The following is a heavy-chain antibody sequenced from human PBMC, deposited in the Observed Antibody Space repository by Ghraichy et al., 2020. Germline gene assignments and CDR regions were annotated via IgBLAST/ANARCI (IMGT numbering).Heavy chain of an antibody. Sequence: SETLSLTCAVYGGSFSGYYWSWIRQPPGKGLEWIGEINHSGSTNYNPSLKSRVTISVDTSKNQFSLKLSSVTAADTAVYYCARYRTYGGNSRQYFQHWGQGTLVTVSS. CDR3: ARYRTYGGNSRQYFQH. CDR1: GGSFSGYY. D-gene: IGHD4-23*01. CDR2: INHSGST. J-gene: IGHJ1*01. V-gene: IGHV4-34*01.